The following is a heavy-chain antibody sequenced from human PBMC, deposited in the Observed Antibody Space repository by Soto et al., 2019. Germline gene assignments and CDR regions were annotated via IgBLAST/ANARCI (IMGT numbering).Heavy chain of an antibody. V-gene: IGHV1-69*01. D-gene: IGHD3-22*01. Sequence: QVQLVQSGAEVKKPGSSVKVSCKASGGTFSSYAISWVRQAPGQGLEWMGGIIPIFGTANYAQNFQGRVTITADQSTSTAYMELSSLRSEDTAVYYCARGSSCYYYSSYYYGMGVLGQGTTVTVSS. J-gene: IGHJ6*02. CDR3: ARGSSCYYYSSYYYGMGV. CDR2: IIPIFGTA. CDR1: GGTFSSYA.